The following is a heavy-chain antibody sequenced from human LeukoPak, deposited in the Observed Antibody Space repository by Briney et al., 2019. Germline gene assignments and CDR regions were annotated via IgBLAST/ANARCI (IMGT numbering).Heavy chain of an antibody. Sequence: PGGSLRLSCAASGFTFSSYGMHWVRQAPGKGLEWVAFIRYDGSNKYYADSVKGRFTISRDNSKNTLYLQMNSLRAEDTAVYYCARALGTTVTFYPFDYWGQGTLVTVSS. CDR2: IRYDGSNK. CDR3: ARALGTTVTFYPFDY. CDR1: GFTFSSYG. J-gene: IGHJ4*02. D-gene: IGHD4-17*01. V-gene: IGHV3-30*02.